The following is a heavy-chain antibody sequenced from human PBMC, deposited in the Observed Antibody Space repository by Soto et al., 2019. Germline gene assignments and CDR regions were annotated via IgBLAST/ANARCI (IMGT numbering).Heavy chain of an antibody. CDR1: GFTFSYSN. V-gene: IGHV3-21*01. D-gene: IGHD2-15*01. CDR2: ITTISTYR. CDR3: AREGGCSGDTCYSEGAFEI. J-gene: IGHJ3*02. Sequence: EVRLVESGGGLVRPGGSLRLSCAASGFTFSYSNMNWVRQAPGKGLEWVSSITTISTYRHYSDSVKGRFTISRDNDTNSLYLHMNSLRAEDTAIYYCAREGGCSGDTCYSEGAFEIWGQGTVVTVSS.